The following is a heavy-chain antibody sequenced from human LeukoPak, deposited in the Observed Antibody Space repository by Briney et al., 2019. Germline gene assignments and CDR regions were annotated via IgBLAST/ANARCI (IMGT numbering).Heavy chain of an antibody. Sequence: GESLKISCKGSGYSFTSYWIGWVRQMPGKGLEWMGIIYPGDSDTRYSPSFQGQVTISADKSISTAYLQWSSLKASDTAMYYCARQVYCSSTSCYTGDEYFQHWGQGTLVTVSS. CDR1: GYSFTSYW. CDR3: ARQVYCSSTSCYTGDEYFQH. V-gene: IGHV5-51*01. D-gene: IGHD2-2*02. CDR2: IYPGDSDT. J-gene: IGHJ1*01.